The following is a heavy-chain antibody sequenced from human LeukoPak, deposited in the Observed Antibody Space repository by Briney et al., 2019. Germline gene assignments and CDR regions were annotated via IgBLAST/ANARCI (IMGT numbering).Heavy chain of an antibody. D-gene: IGHD5-18*01. CDR2: IIPILGIA. J-gene: IGHJ4*02. CDR3: ARDGDTAMGPDY. Sequence: SVKVSCKASGGTFSSYAISWVRQAPGQGLEWMGRIIPILGIANYAQKFQARVTITADKSTSTAYMELSSLRSEDTAVYYCARDGDTAMGPDYWGQGTLVTVSS. V-gene: IGHV1-69*04. CDR1: GGTFSSYA.